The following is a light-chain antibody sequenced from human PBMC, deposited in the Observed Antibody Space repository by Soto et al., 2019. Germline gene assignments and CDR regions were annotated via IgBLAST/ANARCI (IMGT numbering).Light chain of an antibody. CDR1: QSLSINS. V-gene: IGKV3-20*01. J-gene: IGKJ3*01. CDR3: QQYDASPLT. Sequence: EIVLTQSPGTLSLSPGERATLSCRASQSLSINSLAWFQQKPGQSPRLLVYGTSTRDTAIPDTFRGSGSETDVALTINSLEPEDFTMYYCQQYDASPLTFGPATKVDIK. CDR2: GTS.